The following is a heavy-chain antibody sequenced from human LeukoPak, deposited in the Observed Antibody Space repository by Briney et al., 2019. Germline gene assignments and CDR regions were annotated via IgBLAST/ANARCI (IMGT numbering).Heavy chain of an antibody. D-gene: IGHD6-19*01. CDR2: ISAYNGNT. V-gene: IGHV1-18*01. CDR1: GYTFISYG. Sequence: ASVKVSCKASGYTFISYGISWVRQAPGQGLEWTGWISAYNGNTNSAQKFQGRVTMTTDTSTTTAYMELRSLRSDDTAVYYCARDKSSYGAVAGNPSAYWGQGTLVTVSS. CDR3: ARDKSSYGAVAGNPSAY. J-gene: IGHJ4*02.